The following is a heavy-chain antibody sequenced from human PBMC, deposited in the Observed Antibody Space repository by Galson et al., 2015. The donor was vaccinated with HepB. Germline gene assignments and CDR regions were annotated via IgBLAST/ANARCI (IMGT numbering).Heavy chain of an antibody. D-gene: IGHD2-15*01. J-gene: IGHJ4*02. CDR1: GSTFDDYA. CDR3: AKSPEWYCSGGSCLTLDY. CDR2: IRWNSVTI. V-gene: IGHV3-9*01. Sequence: SLRLSCAASGSTFDDYAIHWVRQAPGKGLEWVSGIRWNSVTIGYADSVKGRFTISRDNAKDSLYLQMNSLRTEDTALYYCAKSPEWYCSGGSCLTLDYWGQGTLVTVSS.